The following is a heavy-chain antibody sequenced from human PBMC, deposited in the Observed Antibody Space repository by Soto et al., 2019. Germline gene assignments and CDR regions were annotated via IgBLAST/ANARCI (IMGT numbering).Heavy chain of an antibody. CDR1: GDAFASCY. J-gene: IGHJ6*02. CDR2: INPSGGST. D-gene: IGHD3-16*01. CDR3: ARVGAAGYYGMDV. V-gene: IGHV1-46*01. Sequence: GTSVKVSWEACGDAFASCYRRSVRHDPGQGLEWMGIINPSGGSTSYAQKFQGRVTMTRDTSTSTVYMELSSLRPEDTAVYYCARVGAAGYYGMDVWGQGTTVTV.